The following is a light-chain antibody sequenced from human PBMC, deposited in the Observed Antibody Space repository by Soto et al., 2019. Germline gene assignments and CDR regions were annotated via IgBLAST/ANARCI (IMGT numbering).Light chain of an antibody. CDR2: LGS. CDR1: QSLLHTNGYNY. V-gene: IGKV2-28*01. Sequence: DLVMTQSPLSLPVTPGEPASISCRSSQSLLHTNGYNYLDWYLQKSGQSPQLLIYLGSNRASEVPDRFSGNGSGTEFTLKISRVEAEDVGVYYCLQTLQTPLTFGGGTKVEIK. CDR3: LQTLQTPLT. J-gene: IGKJ4*01.